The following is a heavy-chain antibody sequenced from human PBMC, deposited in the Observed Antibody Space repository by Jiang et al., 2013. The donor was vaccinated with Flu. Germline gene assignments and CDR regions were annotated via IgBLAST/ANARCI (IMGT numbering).Heavy chain of an antibody. V-gene: IGHV3-43*01. Sequence: VVVQPGGSLRLSCAASGFTFDDYTMHWVRQAPGKGLEWVSLISWDGGNTFYADXLKGRFTISRDNYKNSLYLQMNSLRTEDTALYYCAKGQGSGNYYESSDFFDYWGQGTLVTVSS. CDR2: ISWDGGNT. CDR1: GFTFDDYT. D-gene: IGHD3-22*01. J-gene: IGHJ4*02. CDR3: AKGQGSGNYYESSDFFDY.